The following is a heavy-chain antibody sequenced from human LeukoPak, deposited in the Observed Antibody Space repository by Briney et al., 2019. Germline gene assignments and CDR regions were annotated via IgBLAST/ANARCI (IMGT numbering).Heavy chain of an antibody. CDR2: IRPNTGVT. D-gene: IGHD6-19*01. CDR1: GYTFTDYY. V-gene: IGHV1-2*02. CDR3: ARTFRIAVAGNHFDF. Sequence: GASVKVSCKTSGYTFTDYYVHWVRQAPGQGLEWVGLIRPNTGVTNYSQKFQGRVTMTRDTSITTAYMELSRLRSDDTAVYYCARTFRIAVAGNHFDFWGQGTLVTVPS. J-gene: IGHJ4*02.